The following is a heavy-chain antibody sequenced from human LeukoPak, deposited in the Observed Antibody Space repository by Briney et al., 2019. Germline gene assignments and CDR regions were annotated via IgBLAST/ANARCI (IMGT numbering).Heavy chain of an antibody. J-gene: IGHJ5*02. CDR1: GGTFSSYA. V-gene: IGHV1-69*13. CDR3: ARDGDYGDYGRWFDP. Sequence: SVKVSCKASGGTFSSYAISWVRQAPGQGLEWMGRIIPIFGTANYAQKFQGRVTITADESTSTAYMELSSLRSEDTAVYYCARDGDYGDYGRWFDPWGQGTLVTVSS. CDR2: IIPIFGTA. D-gene: IGHD4-17*01.